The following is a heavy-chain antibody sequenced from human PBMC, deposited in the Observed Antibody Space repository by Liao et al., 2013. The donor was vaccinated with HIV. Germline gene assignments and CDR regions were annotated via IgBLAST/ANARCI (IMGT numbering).Heavy chain of an antibody. CDR3: ARAATGIYFYYLDV. V-gene: IGHV4-59*01. J-gene: IGHJ6*03. CDR2: IYSSGGT. CDR1: GGSMNDYY. D-gene: IGHD3-9*01. Sequence: QVQLQESGPRLVRPSETLSLSCSVSGGSMNDYYWSWIRQTPEKGLEWIGNIYSSGGTKYHPSLQSRVTMSVDTSENRFSLHLNSVTAGDSAVYYCARAATGIYFYYLDVWGKGTTSPSP.